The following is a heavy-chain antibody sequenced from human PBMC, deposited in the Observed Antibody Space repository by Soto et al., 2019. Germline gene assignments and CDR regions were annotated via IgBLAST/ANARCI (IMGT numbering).Heavy chain of an antibody. V-gene: IGHV3-53*01. CDR2: IYSGGST. J-gene: IGHJ5*02. CDR3: ARDGGYYYRVGWFAL. CDR1: GVTVSSNY. Sequence: EVQLVESGGGLIQPGGSLRLSCAASGVTVSSNYMSWVRQAPGKGLEWVSVIYSGGSTYYADSVKGRFTICRDNSKNTLYLLMISLRVVDTSVYYCARDGGYYYRVGWFALWGPGTLGSVSS. D-gene: IGHD3-10*01.